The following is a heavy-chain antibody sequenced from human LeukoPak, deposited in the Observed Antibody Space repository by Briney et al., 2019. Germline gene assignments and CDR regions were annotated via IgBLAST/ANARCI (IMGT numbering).Heavy chain of an antibody. D-gene: IGHD3-9*01. CDR1: GFNFSSYS. CDR3: ARDGALRYFDWLFGEAFDI. V-gene: IGHV3-21*01. Sequence: GGSLRLSCAGSGFNFSSYSMSWVRQAPWKGLEFVSSISSSSSFIYYADSVKGRFTISRDNAKKSLSLQMNSLRADDTAVYYCARDGALRYFDWLFGEAFDIWGQGTMVTVSS. CDR2: ISSSSSFI. J-gene: IGHJ3*02.